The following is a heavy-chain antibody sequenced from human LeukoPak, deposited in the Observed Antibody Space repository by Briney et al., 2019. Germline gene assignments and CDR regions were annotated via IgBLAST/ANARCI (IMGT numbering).Heavy chain of an antibody. CDR2: IKQDGREK. Sequence: GGSLRLSCAASGFTFSSYWMSWLRQAPGKGLERVANIKQDGREKYYVDSVKGRFTISRDNAKNSLYLQMNSLRAEDTAVYYCARRFYGSGSLSFDYWGQGTLVTVSS. CDR1: GFTFSSYW. J-gene: IGHJ4*02. D-gene: IGHD3-10*01. CDR3: ARRFYGSGSLSFDY. V-gene: IGHV3-7*01.